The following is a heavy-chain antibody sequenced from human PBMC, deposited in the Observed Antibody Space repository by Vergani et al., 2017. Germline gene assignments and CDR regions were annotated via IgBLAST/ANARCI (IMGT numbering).Heavy chain of an antibody. V-gene: IGHV5-10-1*04. CDR2: IDPSDSYT. CDR3: ASTSIGEAAAGPWHYYYYGMDV. D-gene: IGHD6-13*01. J-gene: IGHJ6*02. CDR1: GYSFTSYW. Sequence: EVQLVQSGAEVKKPGESLRISCKGSGYSFTSYWISWVRQMPGKGLEWMGRIDPSDSYTNYSPSFQGQVTISADKSISTAYLQWSSLKASDTAMYYCASTSIGEAAAGPWHYYYYGMDVWGQGTTVTVSS.